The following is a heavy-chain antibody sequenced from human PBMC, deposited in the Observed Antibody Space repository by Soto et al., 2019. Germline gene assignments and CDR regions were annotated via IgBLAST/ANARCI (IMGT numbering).Heavy chain of an antibody. Sequence: ASETLSLTCTVSGGSINNYYWTWIRQSPRRGLEWIGYVYYTGSTNYNSSLKSRGTMSLDTSRNQFSLSLSSVTAADTAIYFCARYSPPKKSYDSNPGWFDPWGQGTLVTVSS. V-gene: IGHV4-59*01. CDR3: ARYSPPKKSYDSNPGWFDP. CDR1: GGSINNYY. D-gene: IGHD3-22*01. CDR2: VYYTGST. J-gene: IGHJ5*02.